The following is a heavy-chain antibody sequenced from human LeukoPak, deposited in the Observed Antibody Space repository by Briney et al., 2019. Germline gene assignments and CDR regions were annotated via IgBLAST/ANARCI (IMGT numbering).Heavy chain of an antibody. V-gene: IGHV3-7*01. CDR1: GFTFSTYF. CDR3: TSWGDTTAEYFQR. Sequence: GGSLRLSCAASGFTFSTYFMSWVRQAPGKGLEWVAHINPDGRDTYYVDSVKGRFTISRDNAQNSMYLQMNSLRVEDTAVYYCTSWGDTTAEYFQRWGQGTLVTVSS. J-gene: IGHJ1*01. CDR2: INPDGRDT. D-gene: IGHD2-21*02.